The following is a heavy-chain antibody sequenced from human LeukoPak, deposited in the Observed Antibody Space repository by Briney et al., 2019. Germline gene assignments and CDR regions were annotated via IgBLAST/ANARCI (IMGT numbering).Heavy chain of an antibody. Sequence: SETLSLTCAVYGGPFSGYYWSWIRQPPGKGLEWIGEINHSGSTNYNPSLKSRVTISVDTSKNQFSLKLSSVTAADTAVYYCARGADCSSTSCYLSWGQGTLVTVSS. V-gene: IGHV4-34*01. J-gene: IGHJ4*02. CDR2: INHSGST. CDR1: GGPFSGYY. D-gene: IGHD2-2*01. CDR3: ARGADCSSTSCYLS.